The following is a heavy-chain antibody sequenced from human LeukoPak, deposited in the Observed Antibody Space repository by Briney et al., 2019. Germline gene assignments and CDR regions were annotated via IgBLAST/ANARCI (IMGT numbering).Heavy chain of an antibody. D-gene: IGHD6-13*01. CDR1: GYTFTGYY. V-gene: IGHV1-2*02. J-gene: IGHJ5*02. CDR3: ARDEAAAGYFDP. Sequence: ASVKVSCKASGYTFTGYYMHWVRQAPGQGLEWMGWINPNSGGTNYAQKFQGRVTMTRDTSISTAYMELSRLRSDDTAVYYCARDEAAAGYFDPWGQGTLVTVSS. CDR2: INPNSGGT.